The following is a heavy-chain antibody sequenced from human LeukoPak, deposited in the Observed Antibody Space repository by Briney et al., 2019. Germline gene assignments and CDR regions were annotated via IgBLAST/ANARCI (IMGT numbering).Heavy chain of an antibody. CDR1: GYTFTGYY. D-gene: IGHD5-18*01. CDR2: INPNSGGT. V-gene: IGHV1-2*02. CDR3: ARGGYSYGYSDFDY. Sequence: ASVKVSCKASGYTFTGYYMHWVRQAPGQGLEWMGWINPNSGGTNYAQKFQGRVTMTRDTSISTAYMELSRLRSDDTAVYYCARGGYSYGYSDFDYWGQGNLVTVSS. J-gene: IGHJ4*02.